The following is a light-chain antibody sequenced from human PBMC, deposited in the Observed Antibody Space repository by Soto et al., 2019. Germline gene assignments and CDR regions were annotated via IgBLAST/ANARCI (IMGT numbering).Light chain of an antibody. V-gene: IGKV3-11*01. J-gene: IGKJ2*01. CDR3: QQRSNWPHT. Sequence: EIALTQSPATLSLSPGERATLSCRASQSVSSYLGWYQQKPGQAPRLLIYDAANRATGIPARFSGSGSGTDFTLTISSLESEDFAVYYCQQRSNWPHTFGQGTNLEIK. CDR1: QSVSSY. CDR2: DAA.